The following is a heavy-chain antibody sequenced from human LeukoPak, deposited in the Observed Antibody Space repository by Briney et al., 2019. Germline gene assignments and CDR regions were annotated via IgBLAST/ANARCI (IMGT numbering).Heavy chain of an antibody. J-gene: IGHJ4*02. CDR1: GYTLTELS. CDR3: ATVWPLVGAALFDY. D-gene: IGHD1-26*01. CDR2: FDPEDGET. Sequence: APVTVSFKVSGYTLTELSMHWVRQAPGKGLEWMGGFDPEDGETIYAQKFQGRVTMTEDTSTDTAYMELSSLRSEDTAVYYCATVWPLVGAALFDYWGQGTLVTVSS. V-gene: IGHV1-24*01.